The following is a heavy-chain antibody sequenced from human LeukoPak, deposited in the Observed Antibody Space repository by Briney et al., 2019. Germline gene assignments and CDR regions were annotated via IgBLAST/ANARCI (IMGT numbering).Heavy chain of an antibody. V-gene: IGHV1-2*02. D-gene: IGHD6-25*01. CDR3: ARDTSGGPYNYFDP. Sequence: ASVKVSCKASGYTFTHYYIYWVRQAPGHGLDWMGWVNPNSGGTNYAQKFLGRVTMTRDTSISTAYMELSSLRPDDTAVYYCARDTSGGPYNYFDPWGQGTLVTVSS. CDR2: VNPNSGGT. J-gene: IGHJ5*02. CDR1: GYTFTHYY.